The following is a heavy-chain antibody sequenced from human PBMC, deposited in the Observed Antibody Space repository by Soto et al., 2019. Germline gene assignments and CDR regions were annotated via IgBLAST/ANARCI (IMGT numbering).Heavy chain of an antibody. V-gene: IGHV3-23*01. Sequence: LSLTCAASGFTFSSYAMSWVRQAPGKGLEWVSAISGSGGSTYYADSVKGRFTISRDNSKNTLYLQMNSLRAEDTAVYYCAKDLEGAKNYWGQGTLVTVSS. D-gene: IGHD1-26*01. CDR3: AKDLEGAKNY. CDR2: ISGSGGST. J-gene: IGHJ4*02. CDR1: GFTFSSYA.